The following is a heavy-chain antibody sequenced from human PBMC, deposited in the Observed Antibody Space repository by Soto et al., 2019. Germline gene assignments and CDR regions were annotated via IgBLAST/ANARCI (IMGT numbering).Heavy chain of an antibody. CDR1: GYTFTGYY. D-gene: IGHD2-15*01. J-gene: IGHJ5*02. CDR2: INPNSGGT. CDR3: ARDQVVAANNWFDP. V-gene: IGHV1-2*02. Sequence: GASVKVSCKASGYTFTGYYMHWVRQAPGQGLEWMGWINPNSGGTNYAQKFQGRVTMTRDTSISTAYMELSRLRSDDTAVYYCARDQVVAANNWFDPWGQGTLVTVSS.